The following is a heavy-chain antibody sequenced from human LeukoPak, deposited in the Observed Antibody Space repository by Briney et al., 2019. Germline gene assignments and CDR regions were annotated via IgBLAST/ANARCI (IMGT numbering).Heavy chain of an antibody. CDR1: GYTFTTYG. CDR2: ISAYNGNT. J-gene: IGHJ4*02. CDR3: ARNYDFWSSYNDY. V-gene: IGHV1-18*01. D-gene: IGHD3-3*01. Sequence: GASVKVSCKASGYTFTTYGISWVRQAPGQGLEWMGWISAYNGNTNYAQKVQGRVTMTTDTSTSTAYMELSSLRSEDTAVYYCARNYDFWSSYNDYWGQGTLVTVSS.